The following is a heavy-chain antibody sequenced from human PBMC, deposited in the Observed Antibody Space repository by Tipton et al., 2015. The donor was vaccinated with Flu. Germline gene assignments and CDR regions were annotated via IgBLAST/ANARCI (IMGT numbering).Heavy chain of an antibody. D-gene: IGHD2-2*02. J-gene: IGHJ4*02. CDR1: GGSFSGYY. CDR2: INHSGST. Sequence: TLSLTCAVYGGSFSGYYWSWIRQPPGKGLEWIGEINHSGSTNYNPSLKSRVTISVDTSKNQFSLKLSSVTAADTAVYYCALYCSSTSCYTWFDYWGQGTLVTVSS. CDR3: ALYCSSTSCYTWFDY. V-gene: IGHV4-34*01.